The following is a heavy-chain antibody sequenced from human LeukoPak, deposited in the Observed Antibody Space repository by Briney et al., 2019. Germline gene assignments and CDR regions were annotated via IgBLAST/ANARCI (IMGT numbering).Heavy chain of an antibody. V-gene: IGHV3-48*01. J-gene: IGHJ4*02. D-gene: IGHD5-12*01. CDR3: ARTYERDLDS. Sequence: GGSLRLSCAASGFTFSSYHMNWVRQAPGKGLEWVSYISIISSTIYYADSVKGRFTISRDDAKNSVYLQMNSQRAEDTAVYYCARTYERDLDSWGQGTLVTVSS. CDR2: ISIISSTI. CDR1: GFTFSSYH.